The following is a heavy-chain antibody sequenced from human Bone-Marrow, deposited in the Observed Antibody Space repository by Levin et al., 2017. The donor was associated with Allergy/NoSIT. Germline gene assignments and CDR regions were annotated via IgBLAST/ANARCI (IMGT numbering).Heavy chain of an antibody. CDR2: ISSSGNR. V-gene: IGHV3-13*01. J-gene: IGHJ3*01. D-gene: IGHD3-16*01. CDR3: AREPASRLGWDALDL. CDR1: GFTFSSYD. Sequence: GGSLRLSCAASGFTFSSYDMNWVRQPPGKGLEWVSAISSSGNRYYSGSVKGRFTISREDAKNSFYLQMNSLRAEDTAVYYCAREPASRLGWDALDLWGHGTMVTVSS.